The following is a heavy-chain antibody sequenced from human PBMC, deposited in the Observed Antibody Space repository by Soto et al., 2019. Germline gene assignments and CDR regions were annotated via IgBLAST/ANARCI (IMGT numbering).Heavy chain of an antibody. V-gene: IGHV3-23*01. J-gene: IGHJ4*02. D-gene: IGHD3-3*01. CDR2: ISGSGGST. CDR1: GFTFSSYA. CDR3: AKTNDFWSGYYLGPYYFDY. Sequence: GSLRLSCAASGFTFSSYAMSWVRQAPGKGLEWVSAISGSGGSTYYADSVKGRFTISRDNSKNTLYLQMNSLRAEDTAVYYCAKTNDFWSGYYLGPYYFDYWGQGTLVTVSS.